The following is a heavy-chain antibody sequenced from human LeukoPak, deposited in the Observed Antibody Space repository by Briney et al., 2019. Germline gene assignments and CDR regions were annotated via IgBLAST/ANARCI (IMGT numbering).Heavy chain of an antibody. CDR1: GGTFSGYA. CDR2: IIPIFGIA. J-gene: IGHJ5*02. CDR3: AREDYGDYGNWFDP. V-gene: IGHV1-69*04. D-gene: IGHD4-17*01. Sequence: SVKVSCKASGGTFSGYAISWVRRAPGQGLEWMGRIIPIFGIANYAQKFQGRVTITADKSTSTVYMELSSLRSEDTAVYYCAREDYGDYGNWFDPWGQGTLVTVSS.